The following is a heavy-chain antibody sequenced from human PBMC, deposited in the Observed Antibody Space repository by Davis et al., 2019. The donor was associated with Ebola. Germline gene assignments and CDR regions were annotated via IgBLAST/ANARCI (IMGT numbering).Heavy chain of an antibody. Sequence: SETLSLTCAVYGGSFSGYYWSWIRQPPGKGLEWIGEINHSGSTNYNPSLKSRVTISVDKSKNQFSLKLSSVTAADTAVYYCARDRGWELLAYFDYWGQGTLVTVSS. J-gene: IGHJ4*02. D-gene: IGHD1-26*01. CDR1: GGSFSGYY. V-gene: IGHV4-34*01. CDR3: ARDRGWELLAYFDY. CDR2: INHSGST.